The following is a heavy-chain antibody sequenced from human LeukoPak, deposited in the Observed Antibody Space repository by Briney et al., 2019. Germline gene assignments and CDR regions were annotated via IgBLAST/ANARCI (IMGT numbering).Heavy chain of an antibody. CDR3: ARGIAIIPVGVFDY. D-gene: IGHD2-2*01. J-gene: IGHJ4*02. CDR2: INPNGGT. CDR1: GYTFTGYY. Sequence: GASVKVSCKASGYTFTGYYMHWVRQAPGQGLEWMGWINPNGGTNHAQKFQGRVTMTRDTSISTAYLELSRLRFDDTAVYCCARGIAIIPVGVFDYWGQGTLVTVSS. V-gene: IGHV1-2*02.